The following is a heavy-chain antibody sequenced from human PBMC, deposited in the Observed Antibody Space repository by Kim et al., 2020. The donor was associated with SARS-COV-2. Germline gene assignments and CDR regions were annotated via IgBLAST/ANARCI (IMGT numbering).Heavy chain of an antibody. D-gene: IGHD5-18*01. J-gene: IGHJ4*02. CDR3: ARDRLPD. V-gene: IGHV1-2*02. CDR2: NSGGT. Sequence: NSGGTNYAQKFQGRVTMTRDTSISTAYMELSRLRSDDTAVYYCARDRLPDWGQGTLVTVSS.